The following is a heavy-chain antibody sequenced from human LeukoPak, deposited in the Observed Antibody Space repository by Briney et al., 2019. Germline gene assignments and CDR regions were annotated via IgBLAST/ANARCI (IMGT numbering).Heavy chain of an antibody. J-gene: IGHJ5*02. CDR3: ARASDPWLQLT. Sequence: GGSLRLSCAASEFTVSSNYMTWVRQAPGKGLEWVGNIKQDGSEKRYAASVRGRFNISRDNAQTSLYLQMNSLRAEDTAVYYCARASDPWLQLTWGQGTLVTVSS. CDR2: IKQDGSEK. V-gene: IGHV3-7*05. CDR1: EFTVSSNY. D-gene: IGHD5-24*01.